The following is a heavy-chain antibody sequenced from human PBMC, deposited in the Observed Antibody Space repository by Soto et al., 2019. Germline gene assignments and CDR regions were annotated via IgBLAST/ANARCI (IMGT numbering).Heavy chain of an antibody. Sequence: EVQLVESGGGLVQPGGSLRLSCAASGFTVSSNYMSWVRQAPGKGLEWVSVIYSGGSTYYADSVKGRFTISRHNSKNTRCLHRDSLGAEAAAVDYCGRGGWFGDYLGQGPVVTVGS. CDR3: GRGGWFGDY. V-gene: IGHV3-53*04. J-gene: IGHJ4*02. CDR2: IYSGGST. CDR1: GFTVSSNY. D-gene: IGHD3-10*01.